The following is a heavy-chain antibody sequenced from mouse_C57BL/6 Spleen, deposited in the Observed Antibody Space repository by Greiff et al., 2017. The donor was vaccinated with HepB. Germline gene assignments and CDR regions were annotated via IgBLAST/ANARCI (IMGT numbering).Heavy chain of an antibody. Sequence: QVQLQQPGAELVRPGTSVKLSCKASGYTFTSYWMHWVKQRPGQGLEWIGVIDPSDSYTNYNQKFKGKATLTVDTSSSTAYMQLSSLTSEDSAVYYCARSATVGGAMDYWGQGTSVTVSS. V-gene: IGHV1-59*01. J-gene: IGHJ4*01. CDR3: ARSATVGGAMDY. D-gene: IGHD1-1*01. CDR2: IDPSDSYT. CDR1: GYTFTSYW.